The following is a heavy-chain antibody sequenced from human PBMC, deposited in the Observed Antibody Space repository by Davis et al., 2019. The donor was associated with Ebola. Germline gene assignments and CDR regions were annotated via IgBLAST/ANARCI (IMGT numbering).Heavy chain of an antibody. CDR1: GYIFTSYD. D-gene: IGHD2-2*02. V-gene: IGHV1-8*01. Sequence: AASVKVSCKASGYIFTSYDINWVRQATGQGLEWMGWMNPNSGNTGYARKFQDRVTMTRDTSMNTAYMELSSLRSEDTAVYYCARRLGSYTSYFDSWGQGTLVTVSS. CDR3: ARRLGSYTSYFDS. J-gene: IGHJ4*02. CDR2: MNPNSGNT.